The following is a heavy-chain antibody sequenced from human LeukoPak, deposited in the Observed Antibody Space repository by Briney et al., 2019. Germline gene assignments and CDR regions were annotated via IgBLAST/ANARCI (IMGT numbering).Heavy chain of an antibody. CDR1: GYTFTGYY. V-gene: IGHV1-2*02. D-gene: IGHD3-10*01. J-gene: IGHJ5*02. CDR2: INPNSGGT. Sequence: AASVKVSFKASGYTFTGYYMHWVRQAPGQGLEWMGWINPNSGGTNYAQKFQGRVTMTRDTSISTAYMELSRLRSDDTAVYYCARVRPGDKNWFDPWGQGTLVTVSS. CDR3: ARVRPGDKNWFDP.